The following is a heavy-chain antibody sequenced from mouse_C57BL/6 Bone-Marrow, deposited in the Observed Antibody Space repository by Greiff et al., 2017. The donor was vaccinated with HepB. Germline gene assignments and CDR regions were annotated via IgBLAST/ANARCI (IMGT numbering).Heavy chain of an antibody. CDR3: ARQEDDYGGFAY. D-gene: IGHD2-4*01. V-gene: IGHV5-15*01. CDR1: GFTFSDYG. CDR2: ISNLAYSI. J-gene: IGHJ3*01. Sequence: EVKVVESGGGLVQPGGSLKLSCAASGFTFSDYGMAWVRQAPRKGPEWVAFISNLAYSIYYADTVTGRFTISRENAKNTLYLEMSSLRSEDTAMYYCARQEDDYGGFAYWGQGTLVTVSA.